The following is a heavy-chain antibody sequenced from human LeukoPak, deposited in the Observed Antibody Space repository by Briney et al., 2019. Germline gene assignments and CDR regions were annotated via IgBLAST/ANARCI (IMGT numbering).Heavy chain of an antibody. J-gene: IGHJ4*02. CDR3: ARRGYCSGGSCYFHLDY. V-gene: IGHV5-10-1*01. CDR1: GYSFTSSW. D-gene: IGHD2-15*01. CDR2: IDPSDSYT. Sequence: PGESLKISCKASGYSFTSSWITWVRQMPGKGLEWMGRIDPSDSYTDYSPSFQGHVTISVDKSINTAYLQWSSLKASDTAMYYCARRGYCSGGSCYFHLDYWGQGTLVTVSS.